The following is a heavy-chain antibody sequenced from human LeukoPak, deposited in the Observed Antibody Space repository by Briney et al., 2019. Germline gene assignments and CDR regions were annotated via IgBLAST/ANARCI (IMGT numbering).Heavy chain of an antibody. CDR3: ARGLSGYYDSSGYSYFDN. J-gene: IGHJ4*02. D-gene: IGHD3-22*01. Sequence: GGSLRLSCAASGFTFSSYSINWVRQAPGKGLEWVSSISSSSSYIYYADSVKGRFTISRDNAKNSLYLQMNSLRAEDTALYYCARGLSGYYDSSGYSYFDNWGQGTLVTVSS. V-gene: IGHV3-21*01. CDR2: ISSSSSYI. CDR1: GFTFSSYS.